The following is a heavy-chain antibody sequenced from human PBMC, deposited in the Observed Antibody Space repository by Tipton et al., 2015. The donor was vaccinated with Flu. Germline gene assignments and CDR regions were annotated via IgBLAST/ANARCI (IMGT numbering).Heavy chain of an antibody. Sequence: TVSGFTFSGSAMHWVRQASGKGLEWVGRIGRKANSYATVYAASVKGRFTISRDDSKNTAHLQMNSLKTEDTAVYYCTSSYDSSGYCPFYWGQGTLVTVSS. CDR3: TSSYDSSGYCPFY. J-gene: IGHJ4*02. V-gene: IGHV3-73*01. CDR2: IGRKANSYAT. D-gene: IGHD3-22*01. CDR1: GFTFSGSA.